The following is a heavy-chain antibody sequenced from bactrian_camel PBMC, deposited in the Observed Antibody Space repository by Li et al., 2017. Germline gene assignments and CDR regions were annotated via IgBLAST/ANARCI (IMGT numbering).Heavy chain of an antibody. Sequence: HVQLVESGGGTVQAGGSLTLSCQASGYGFSNSCLAWFRQASGKEREGVAFIDTDGKIDYGEDVKGRFTLSRDNNKMTLNLTMNSLKPEDTGMYYCAADYGSMHWAVRGGVRRADFGYWGQGTQVTVS. V-gene: IGHV3S55*01. J-gene: IGHJ6*01. CDR3: AADYGSMHWAVRGGVRRADFGY. CDR1: GYGFSNSC. CDR2: IDTDGKI. D-gene: IGHD5*01.